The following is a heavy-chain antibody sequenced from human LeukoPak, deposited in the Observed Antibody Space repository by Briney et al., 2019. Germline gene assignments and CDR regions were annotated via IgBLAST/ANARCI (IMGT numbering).Heavy chain of an antibody. CDR3: ARSPYGGYGDN. D-gene: IGHD4-17*01. CDR1: GFTFSSYW. V-gene: IGHV3-74*01. J-gene: IGHJ4*02. Sequence: PGGSLRLSCAASGFTFSSYWMHWVRQPPGKGLVWVSRINSDGGSTTYADSVKGRFTISRDNARNTLYLQMNSLRAEDTAVYYCARSPYGGYGDNRGQGTLVTVSS. CDR2: INSDGGST.